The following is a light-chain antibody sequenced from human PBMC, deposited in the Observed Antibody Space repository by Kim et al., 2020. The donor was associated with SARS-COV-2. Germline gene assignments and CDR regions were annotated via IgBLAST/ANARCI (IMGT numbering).Light chain of an antibody. J-gene: IGLJ3*02. CDR2: GNS. CDR3: QSYDSSLSGHWV. CDR1: SSNIGDYD. Sequence: QSVLTQPPSVSGAPGQRVTISCTGSSSNIGDYDVHWYQQFPGTAPKLLIYGNSNRPSGVPDRFSGSKSGTSASLAITGPQPEDEADYYCQSYDSSLSGHWVFGGGTKVTVL. V-gene: IGLV1-40*01.